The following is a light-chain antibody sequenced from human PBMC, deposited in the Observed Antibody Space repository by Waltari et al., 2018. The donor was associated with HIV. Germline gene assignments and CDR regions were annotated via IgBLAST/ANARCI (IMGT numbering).Light chain of an antibody. V-gene: IGKV3-15*01. CDR2: GAS. CDR1: QSVSKN. CDR3: QQFYNWPRT. J-gene: IGKJ1*01. Sequence: EIVMTQSPATLSVSPGERATLSCRASQSVSKNLAWYQQKPGQAPRLLIYGASSRATGIPARFSGTGSGTEFTLTISSLQSEDFAVYYCQQFYNWPRTFGQGTKVEIK.